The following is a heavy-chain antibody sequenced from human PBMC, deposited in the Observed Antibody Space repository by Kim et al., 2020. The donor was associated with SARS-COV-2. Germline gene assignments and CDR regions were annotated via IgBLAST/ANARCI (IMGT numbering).Heavy chain of an antibody. V-gene: IGHV3-9*01. D-gene: IGHD3-10*01. J-gene: IGHJ4*02. Sequence: YAESVKGRFTISRDNAKNALYLQMNSLRAEDTALYYCAKDYGSGSYSCDYWGQGTLVTVSS. CDR3: AKDYGSGSYSCDY.